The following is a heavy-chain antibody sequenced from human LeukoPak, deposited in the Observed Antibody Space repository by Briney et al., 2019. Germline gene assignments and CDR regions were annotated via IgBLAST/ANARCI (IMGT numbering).Heavy chain of an antibody. Sequence: SETLSLTCTVSGGSISRSSHYWGRIRQPPGKGLEWIGSIYYSGSTYYNPSLKSRVTISVDTSKNQFSLKLSSVTAADTAVYYCARLRPDSGSGWPGDYWGQGTLVTVSS. J-gene: IGHJ4*02. CDR1: GGSISRSSHY. V-gene: IGHV4-39*01. CDR2: IYYSGST. D-gene: IGHD6-19*01. CDR3: ARLRPDSGSGWPGDY.